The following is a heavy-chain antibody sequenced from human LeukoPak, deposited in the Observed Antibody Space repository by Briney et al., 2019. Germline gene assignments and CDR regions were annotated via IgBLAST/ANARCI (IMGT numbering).Heavy chain of an antibody. CDR3: ARIGGYYAFDI. Sequence: GGSLRLSCAASGFTFSDYSMSWIRQAPGKGLEWVSYIRSDRTTIYYADSVKGRFTISRDNAKNSLYLQMNSLRAEDTAVYYCARIGGYYAFDIWGQGTMVTVSS. V-gene: IGHV3-11*01. D-gene: IGHD2-21*02. J-gene: IGHJ3*02. CDR1: GFTFSDYS. CDR2: IRSDRTTI.